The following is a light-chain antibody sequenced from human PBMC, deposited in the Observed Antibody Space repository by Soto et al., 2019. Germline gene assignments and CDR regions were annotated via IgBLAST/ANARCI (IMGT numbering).Light chain of an antibody. CDR3: QQRYNWPWT. Sequence: EIVWTQSPVTLSLSPGERATLSCRASQSVSRNLACYQLKPGQAPRLLIYDAVDRAAGIPARFSGSGSGTDFTLTISSLEPEDFAVYYCQQRYNWPWTFGQGTKVEIK. V-gene: IGKV3-11*01. J-gene: IGKJ1*01. CDR1: QSVSRN. CDR2: DAV.